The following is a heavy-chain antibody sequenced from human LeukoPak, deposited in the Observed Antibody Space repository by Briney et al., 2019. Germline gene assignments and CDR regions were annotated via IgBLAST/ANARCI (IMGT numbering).Heavy chain of an antibody. CDR2: ISNDGRVK. J-gene: IGHJ3*01. V-gene: IGHV3-30*04. CDR1: GFTFSTSA. CDR3: VGERDSFEF. Sequence: PGRSLRLSCAASGFTFSTSAMHWVRQAPDKGLEWLAFISNDGRVKFYADSVKGRFTVSRDNSKNTLYVQMNSLRVDDTAVYYCVGERDSFEFWGQGTQVTVSS.